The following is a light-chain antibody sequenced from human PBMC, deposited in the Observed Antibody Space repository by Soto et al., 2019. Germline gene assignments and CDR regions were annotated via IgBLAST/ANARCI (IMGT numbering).Light chain of an antibody. CDR2: RTS. J-gene: IGKJ5*01. CDR3: QQYHWAPDT. CDR1: QSISSN. Sequence: EIVMTQSPATLSVSPGERATLSCRASQSISSNLAWYQQKPGQAPRLLMFRTSSRATGFPARFSGSGSGTDFTLTVSRLEPEDFAMYYCQQYHWAPDTFGQGTRLEMK. V-gene: IGKV3-15*01.